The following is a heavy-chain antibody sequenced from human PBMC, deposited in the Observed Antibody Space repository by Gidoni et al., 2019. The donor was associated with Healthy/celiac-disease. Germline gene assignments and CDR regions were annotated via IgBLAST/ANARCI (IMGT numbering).Heavy chain of an antibody. J-gene: IGHJ3*02. CDR1: GFTFSSYW. Sequence: EVQLVESGGGLVQPGGSLRLSCAASGFTFSSYWMSWVRQAPGKGLEWVANIKQDGSEKYYVDSVKGRFTISRDNAKNSLYLQMNSLRAEDTAVYYCARKPYYYDSSGYYYDAFDIWGQGTMVTVSS. D-gene: IGHD3-22*01. V-gene: IGHV3-7*01. CDR2: IKQDGSEK. CDR3: ARKPYYYDSSGYYYDAFDI.